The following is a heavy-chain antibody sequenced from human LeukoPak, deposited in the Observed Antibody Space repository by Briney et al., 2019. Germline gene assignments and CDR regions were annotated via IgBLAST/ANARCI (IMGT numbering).Heavy chain of an antibody. CDR3: ARGDSSGYYYFDY. Sequence: GGSLRLSCAASGFTFSDYYMSWIRQAPGKGLEWVSYISSSGSTIYYADSVKGRFTISRDNSKNTLYLQMNSLRAEDTAVYYCARGDSSGYYYFDYWGQGTLVTVSS. J-gene: IGHJ4*02. CDR2: ISSSGSTI. CDR1: GFTFSDYY. V-gene: IGHV3-11*01. D-gene: IGHD6-19*01.